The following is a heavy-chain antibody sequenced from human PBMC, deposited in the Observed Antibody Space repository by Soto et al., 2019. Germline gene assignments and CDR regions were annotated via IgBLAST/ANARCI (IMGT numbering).Heavy chain of an antibody. CDR2: VYYSGTT. V-gene: IGHV4-61*01. J-gene: IGHJ4*02. D-gene: IGHD4-17*01. CDR3: ARTTAVPNTLRSRYFFDY. CDR1: GGSVSNKTYY. Sequence: QVQLQESGPGLLKPSETLSLTCSVSGGSVSNKTYYWSWIRQPPGKRLEWIGYVYYSGTTNYNPSLKSRVTISVDLAKSQFSLRLSSVTTADTALYYCARTTAVPNTLRSRYFFDYRGQGTLVTVSS.